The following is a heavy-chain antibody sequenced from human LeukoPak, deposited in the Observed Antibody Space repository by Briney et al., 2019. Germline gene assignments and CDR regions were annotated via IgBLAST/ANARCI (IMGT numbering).Heavy chain of an antibody. V-gene: IGHV3-74*01. CDR1: GFTFSTNW. D-gene: IGHD4-23*01. J-gene: IGHJ3*02. CDR3: ARVRSVGGNPHAFNI. CDR2: INSDGTNI. Sequence: GGSLRLSCAASGFTFSTNWMHWVRQAPGKGLVWVSRINSDGTNITYADSVKGRFTISRDNARNTLYLQMNSLRVEDTALYYCARVRSVGGNPHAFNIWGQGTMVTVSS.